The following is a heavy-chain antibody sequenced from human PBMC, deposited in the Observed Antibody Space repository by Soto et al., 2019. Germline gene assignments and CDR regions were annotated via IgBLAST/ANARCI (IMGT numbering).Heavy chain of an antibody. CDR2: IRSKTDGGTT. V-gene: IGHV3-15*01. D-gene: IGHD3-10*01. CDR1: GFTFTNAW. CDR3: VSGMVRDNDYGMDV. Sequence: EVQLVESGGGLVKPGGSLRLSCAASGFTFTNAWMSWVRQAPGKGLEWVGRIRSKTDGGTTAYAAPVKGRFTISRDDSKNTLYLQMNSLKTEDTAVYFCVSGMVRDNDYGMDVWGQGTTVTVSS. J-gene: IGHJ6*02.